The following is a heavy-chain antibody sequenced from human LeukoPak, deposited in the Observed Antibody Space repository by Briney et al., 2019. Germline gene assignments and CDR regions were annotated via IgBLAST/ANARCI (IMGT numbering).Heavy chain of an antibody. V-gene: IGHV3-7*01. CDR3: ARDRSTVTGIDY. CDR2: INPDGGDK. Sequence: GGSLRLSCAASGFTFSTYWMAWVRQAPGKGLEWVDTINPDGGDKYYVDSVKGRFTISRDNARHSLFLQMNSLRAEDTAVYYCARDRSTVTGIDYWVQGTLVTVSS. CDR1: GFTFSTYW. J-gene: IGHJ4*02. D-gene: IGHD4-11*01.